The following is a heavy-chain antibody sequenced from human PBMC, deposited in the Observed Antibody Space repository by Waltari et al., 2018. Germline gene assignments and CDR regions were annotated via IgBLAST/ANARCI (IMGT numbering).Heavy chain of an antibody. V-gene: IGHV1-8*03. CDR2: MNPKNGNT. D-gene: IGHD6-19*01. J-gene: IGHJ4*02. CDR1: GYSFSDYD. Sequence: QVQLVQSGAEVKKPGASVKVSCKPSGYSFSDYDINWVRQATGQGLEWMGWMNPKNGNTGYAHKFQGRVTITSDTSTETVYMELSSLRVDDTAVYYCARVPGISVAGSDSWGQGTLVTVSS. CDR3: ARVPGISVAGSDS.